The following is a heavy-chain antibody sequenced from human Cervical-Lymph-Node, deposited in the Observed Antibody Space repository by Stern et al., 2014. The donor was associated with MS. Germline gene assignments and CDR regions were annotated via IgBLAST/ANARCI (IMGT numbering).Heavy chain of an antibody. D-gene: IGHD3-10*01. CDR1: GYTFTGYS. V-gene: IGHV7-4-1*02. CDR3: ARFVDNTMGRVFDY. CDR2: INTNTGNP. J-gene: IGHJ4*02. Sequence: QVQLVQSGSELKKPGASVKVSCKASGYTFTGYSMNWVRQAPGQGLEWMGWINTNTGNPTYAQGFTGRFVFSLDTSVSTTYLQISSLKAEDTGVYFCARFVDNTMGRVFDYWGQGTKVTVSS.